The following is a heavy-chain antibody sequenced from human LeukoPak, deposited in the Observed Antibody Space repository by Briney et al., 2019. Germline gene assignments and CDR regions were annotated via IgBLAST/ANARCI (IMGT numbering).Heavy chain of an antibody. CDR2: IKSKTDDGTT. V-gene: IGHV3-15*01. Sequence: GGSLRLSCAASGFTFSNAWMSWVRQAPGKGLEWVGRIKSKTDDGTTDYAAPVKGRFTISRDDSKNTLYLQMNSLKTEDTAVYYCTTNTPAWERLQYYWGQGTLVTVSS. CDR1: GFTFSNAW. CDR3: TTNTPAWERLQYY. J-gene: IGHJ4*02. D-gene: IGHD1-26*01.